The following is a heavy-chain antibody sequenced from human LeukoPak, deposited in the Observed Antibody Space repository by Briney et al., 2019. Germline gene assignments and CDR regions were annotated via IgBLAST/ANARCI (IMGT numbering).Heavy chain of an antibody. Sequence: ASVKVSCKVSGYTLTELSMHWVRQAPGQGLEWMGFINPSGSSAAYAQKFQGRLTMTRDMFTSTDYMELTSLTSDDTAVYYCARDNSVGETAWWFDPWGQGTLVTVSS. CDR2: INPSGSSA. J-gene: IGHJ5*02. CDR3: ARDNSVGETAWWFDP. D-gene: IGHD1-26*01. CDR1: GYTLTELS. V-gene: IGHV1-46*01.